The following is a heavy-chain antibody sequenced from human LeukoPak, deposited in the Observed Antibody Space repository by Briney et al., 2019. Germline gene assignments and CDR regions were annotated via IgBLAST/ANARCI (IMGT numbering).Heavy chain of an antibody. J-gene: IGHJ4*02. CDR2: IYYSGST. D-gene: IGHD6-19*01. Sequence: SETLSLTCTVSGGSISSGDYYWSWIRQPPGKGLEWIGYIYYSGSTYYNPSLKSRVTISVDTSKNQFSLKLSSVTAADTAVYYCARESGWHHINFDYWGQGTLVTVSS. V-gene: IGHV4-30-4*01. CDR1: GGSISSGDYY. CDR3: ARESGWHHINFDY.